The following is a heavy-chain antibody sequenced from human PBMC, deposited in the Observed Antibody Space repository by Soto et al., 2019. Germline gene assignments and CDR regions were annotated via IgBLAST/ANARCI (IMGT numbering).Heavy chain of an antibody. CDR1: GGSFSGYY. J-gene: IGHJ6*02. D-gene: IGHD2-2*01. Sequence: SETLSLTCAVYGGSFSGYYWSWIRQPPGKGLEWIGEINHSGSTNYNPSLKSRVTISVDTSKNQFSLKLSSVTAADTAVYYCARRRGRAVVVPAARGYYGMDVWGHGTTVTVSS. CDR2: INHSGST. V-gene: IGHV4-34*01. CDR3: ARRRGRAVVVPAARGYYGMDV.